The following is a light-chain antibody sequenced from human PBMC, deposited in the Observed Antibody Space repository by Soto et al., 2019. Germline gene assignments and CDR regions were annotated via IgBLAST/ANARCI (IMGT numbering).Light chain of an antibody. V-gene: IGLV2-23*01. CDR3: CAYVGFGSSVV. Sequence: QSVLTQPASLSGSPGQSVTISCTGTSSDVGSYSLVSWYQHHPGKAPKLIMYEGNKRPSGISSRFSGSRSGDTASLTVSGVQAEDEADYYCCAYVGFGSSVVFGGGTKLTVL. J-gene: IGLJ3*02. CDR2: EGN. CDR1: SSDVGSYSL.